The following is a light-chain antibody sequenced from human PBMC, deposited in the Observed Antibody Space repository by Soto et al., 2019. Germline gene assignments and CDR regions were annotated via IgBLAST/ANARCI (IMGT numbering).Light chain of an antibody. CDR2: NNN. V-gene: IGLV1-47*02. Sequence: QPVLTQPPSASGTPGQRVTISCSGSSSNIGSNYVYWYQQLPGTAPKLLIYNNNQRPSGVPDRFSGSKSGTSASLAISGLRSEDEADYYCAAWDNSLSGPGVFGGGTQLTVL. CDR1: SSNIGSNY. CDR3: AAWDNSLSGPGV. J-gene: IGLJ3*02.